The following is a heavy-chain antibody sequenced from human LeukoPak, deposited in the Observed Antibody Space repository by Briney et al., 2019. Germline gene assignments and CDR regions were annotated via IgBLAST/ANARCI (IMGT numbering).Heavy chain of an antibody. J-gene: IGHJ6*02. CDR1: GFTFSSYG. D-gene: IGHD5-18*01. CDR2: ISYDGSNK. Sequence: PGGSLRLSCAASGFTFSSYGMHRVRQAPGKGQEWVAVISYDGSNKYYADSVKGRFTISRDNSKNTLYLQMNSLRAEDTAVYYCAKGDQLWLGSYYYYYGMDVWGQGTTVTVSS. CDR3: AKGDQLWLGSYYYYYGMDV. V-gene: IGHV3-30*18.